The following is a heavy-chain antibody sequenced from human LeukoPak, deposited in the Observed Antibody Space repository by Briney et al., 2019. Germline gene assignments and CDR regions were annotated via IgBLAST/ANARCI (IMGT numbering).Heavy chain of an antibody. V-gene: IGHV4-39*07. CDR1: GGSISSSSYY. J-gene: IGHJ5*02. Sequence: RASETLSLTCTVSGGSISSSSYYWGWIRQPPGKGLEWIGSIYYSGSTYYNPSLKSRVTISVDTSKNQFSLKLSSVTAADTAVYYCARVLAVAGSIFNWFDPWGQATLVTVSS. CDR2: IYYSGST. CDR3: ARVLAVAGSIFNWFDP. D-gene: IGHD6-19*01.